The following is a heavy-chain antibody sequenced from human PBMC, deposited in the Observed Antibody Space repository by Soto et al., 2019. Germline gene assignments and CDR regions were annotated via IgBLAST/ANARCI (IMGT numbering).Heavy chain of an antibody. CDR2: INHSGST. Sequence: PSETLSLTCAVYGGSFSGYYWSWIRQPPGKGLEWIGEINHSGSTNYNPSLKSRVTISVDTSKNQFSLKLSSVTAADTAVYYCARRLSGGYPNWGRYYYYYYGMDVWGQGTTVTVSS. V-gene: IGHV4-34*01. D-gene: IGHD1-26*01. CDR3: ARRLSGGYPNWGRYYYYYYGMDV. J-gene: IGHJ6*02. CDR1: GGSFSGYY.